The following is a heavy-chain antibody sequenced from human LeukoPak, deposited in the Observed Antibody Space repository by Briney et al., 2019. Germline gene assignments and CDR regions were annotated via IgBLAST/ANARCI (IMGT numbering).Heavy chain of an antibody. CDR1: GGSISSSSYY. CDR2: IYYSGST. Sequence: SETLSLTCTVSGGSISSSSYYWGWIRQPPGKGLEWIGSIYYSGSTYYNPSLKSRVTISVDTSKNQFSLKLSSVTAADTAVYYCARVSSSWYPTYYYYYMDVWGQGTLVTVSS. D-gene: IGHD6-13*01. CDR3: ARVSSSWYPTYYYYYMDV. J-gene: IGHJ6*03. V-gene: IGHV4-39*07.